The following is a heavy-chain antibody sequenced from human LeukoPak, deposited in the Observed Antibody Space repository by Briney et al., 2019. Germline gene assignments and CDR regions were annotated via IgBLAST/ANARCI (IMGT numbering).Heavy chain of an antibody. CDR3: ARSRVAGNLFDP. CDR1: GGTFSSYA. CDR2: IIPIFGTA. D-gene: IGHD6-19*01. Sequence: SVKVSCKASGGTFSSYAISWVRQAPGQGLEWMGGIIPIFGTANYAQKFQGRVTITADESTSTAYMELSSLRSEDTAVYYCARSRVAGNLFDPWGQGTLVTVSS. V-gene: IGHV1-69*01. J-gene: IGHJ5*02.